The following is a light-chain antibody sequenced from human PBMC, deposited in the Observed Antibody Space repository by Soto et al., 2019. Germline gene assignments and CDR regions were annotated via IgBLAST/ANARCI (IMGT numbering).Light chain of an antibody. V-gene: IGKV1-5*03. CDR2: KAS. J-gene: IGKJ4*01. CDR1: QNIDAG. Sequence: IQMTQSPSTLSASVGDRVTITCRASQNIDAGLAWYQQKPGKAPKVLIYKASSLESGVPSRFSGSGSGTEFTLTISSLQPDDSATYYFQRDNTYPLTFGGGTKVEIK. CDR3: QRDNTYPLT.